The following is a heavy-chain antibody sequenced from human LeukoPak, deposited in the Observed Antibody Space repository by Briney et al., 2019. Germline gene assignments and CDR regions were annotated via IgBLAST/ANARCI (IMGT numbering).Heavy chain of an antibody. J-gene: IGHJ4*02. CDR2: IYYSGST. V-gene: IGHV4-39*01. CDR3: ARHGTYSIAAAGFDY. Sequence: SETLSLTCTVSGGSISSSSYYWGWIRQPPGKGLEWIGSIYYSGSTYYNPSLKSRVTISVDTSKNQSSLKLSSVTAADTAVYYCARHGTYSIAAAGFDYWGQGTLVTVSS. D-gene: IGHD6-13*01. CDR1: GGSISSSSYY.